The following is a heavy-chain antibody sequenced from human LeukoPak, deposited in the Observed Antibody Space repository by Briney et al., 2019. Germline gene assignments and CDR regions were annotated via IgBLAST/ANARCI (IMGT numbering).Heavy chain of an antibody. CDR2: ISGYNANR. V-gene: IGHV1-18*01. D-gene: IGHD3-10*01. Sequence: GASVKVSCKASGYSIINYGMSWVRQAPGQGLELMGWISGYNANRDYAQKFQDRVTMTIDTSATTAYMELRSLRSDDTALYYCARDLTTYGQRNYFDYWGQGTLVTVSS. J-gene: IGHJ4*02. CDR1: GYSIINYG. CDR3: ARDLTTYGQRNYFDY.